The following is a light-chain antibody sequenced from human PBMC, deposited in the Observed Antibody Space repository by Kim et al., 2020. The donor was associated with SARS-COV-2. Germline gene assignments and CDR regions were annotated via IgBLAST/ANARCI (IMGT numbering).Light chain of an antibody. CDR2: AAS. V-gene: IGKV1-39*01. Sequence: EIQMTQSPSSLSASVGDRVTITCRASQGISSYLNWYQQKTGKAPKLLIYAASSVNSGVPSRFSGIGSGTEFTLTISSLQPEDFASYYSHHSYSSPPTFGHGTKVDIK. CDR1: QGISSY. CDR3: HHSYSSPPT. J-gene: IGKJ3*01.